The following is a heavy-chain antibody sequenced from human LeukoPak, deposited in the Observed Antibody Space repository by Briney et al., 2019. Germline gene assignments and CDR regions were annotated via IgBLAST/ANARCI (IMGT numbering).Heavy chain of an antibody. Sequence: SETLSLTCAVYGGSFSGYYWSWIRQPPGKGLEWIGYIYYSGSTNYNPPLKSRVTISVDRSKNQFSLKLRSVIAADTAVYYCARVGWELLGPFDHWGQGTLVTVSS. CDR2: IYYSGST. J-gene: IGHJ4*02. CDR1: GGSFSGYY. D-gene: IGHD1-26*01. CDR3: ARVGWELLGPFDH. V-gene: IGHV4-59*01.